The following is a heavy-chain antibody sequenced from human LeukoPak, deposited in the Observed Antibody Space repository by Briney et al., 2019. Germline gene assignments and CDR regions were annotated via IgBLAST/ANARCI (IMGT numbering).Heavy chain of an antibody. CDR1: GGSISNYF. J-gene: IGHJ4*02. V-gene: IGHV4-59*01. D-gene: IGHD3-22*01. CDR2: IYYSGST. CDR3: ARADSDSSGYFDY. Sequence: SETLSLTCTVSGGSISNYFWSWIRQPPGKGLEWIGYIYYSGSTNYNPSLKSRVTISVDTSKNQFSLKLGSVTAADTAVYYCARADSDSSGYFDYWGQGTLVTVSS.